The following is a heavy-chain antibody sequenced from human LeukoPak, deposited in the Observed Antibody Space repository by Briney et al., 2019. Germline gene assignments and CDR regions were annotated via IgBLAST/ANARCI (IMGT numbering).Heavy chain of an antibody. CDR1: GGSFSGYY. CDR2: INHSGST. D-gene: IGHD3-22*01. CDR3: ARKNLSGYGYYYGMDV. V-gene: IGHV4-34*01. Sequence: SETLSLTCAVYGGSFSGYYWSWIRQPPGKGLEWIGEINHSGSTNYNPSLKSRVTISVDTSKNQFSLKLSSVTAADTAVYNCARKNLSGYGYYYGMDVGGKGTRVTVSS. J-gene: IGHJ6*04.